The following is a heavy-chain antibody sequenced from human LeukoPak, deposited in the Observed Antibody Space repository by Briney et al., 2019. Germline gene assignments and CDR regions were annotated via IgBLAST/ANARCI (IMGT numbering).Heavy chain of an antibody. CDR2: IYYSGST. Sequence: SETLSLTCTVSGGSISSGDYYWSWIRQPPGKGLEWIGSIYYSGSTYYNPSLKSRVTISVDTSKNQFSLKLSSVTAADTAVYYCARGLAYYDSSGYYYFDYWGQGTLVTVSS. CDR1: GGSISSGDYY. CDR3: ARGLAYYDSSGYYYFDY. V-gene: IGHV4-30-4*01. J-gene: IGHJ4*02. D-gene: IGHD3-22*01.